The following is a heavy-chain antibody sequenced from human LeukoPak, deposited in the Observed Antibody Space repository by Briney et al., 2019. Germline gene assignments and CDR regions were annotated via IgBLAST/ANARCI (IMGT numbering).Heavy chain of an antibody. CDR3: ASGWNDGGIDY. CDR1: GGSFSGYY. Sequence: SETLSLTCAVYGGSFSGYYWSWIRQPPGKGLEWIGEINHSGSTNYNPSLKSRVTISVDTSKNQFSLKLSSVTAADTAVYYCASGWNDGGIDYWGQGTLVTVSS. D-gene: IGHD1-1*01. V-gene: IGHV4-34*01. CDR2: INHSGST. J-gene: IGHJ4*02.